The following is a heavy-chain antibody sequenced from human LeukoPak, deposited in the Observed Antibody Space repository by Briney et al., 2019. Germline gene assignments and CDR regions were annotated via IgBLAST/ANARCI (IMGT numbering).Heavy chain of an antibody. CDR1: GLIFSSYS. J-gene: IGHJ4*02. D-gene: IGHD3-22*01. V-gene: IGHV3-48*01. CDR3: AKVAYYYDTGGAPPDY. Sequence: PGGSLRLSCAASGLIFSSYSMNWVRQAPGKGLEWISHIWGDDTGIWYADSVKGRFTISRDNSKNTLYLQMNSLRAEDTAVYYCAKVAYYYDTGGAPPDYWGQGTLVTVST. CDR2: IWGDDTGI.